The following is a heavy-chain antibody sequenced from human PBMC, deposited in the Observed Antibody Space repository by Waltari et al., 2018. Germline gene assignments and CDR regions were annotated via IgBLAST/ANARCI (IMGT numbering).Heavy chain of an antibody. J-gene: IGHJ4*02. D-gene: IGHD2-15*01. Sequence: DVQLVESGGGLAQPGGALGSSWAAPGFTFSSYWMYWVRQVPGKGLMWVSQINADGNRPNYADSVRGRFTISRDNAKDTLYLQMNSLRVEDTGVYYCARARWLDYWGQGTLVTVSS. CDR3: ARARWLDY. CDR1: GFTFSSYW. CDR2: INADGNRP. V-gene: IGHV3-74*01.